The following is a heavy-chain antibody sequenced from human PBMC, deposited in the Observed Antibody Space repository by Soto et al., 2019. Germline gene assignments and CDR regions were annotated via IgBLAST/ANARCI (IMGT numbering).Heavy chain of an antibody. CDR2: IRNKANNYAT. CDR3: ARGWALGVLVPGVFDY. D-gene: IGHD3-16*01. CDR1: GFTFRDYY. Sequence: PGGSLRLSCAASGFTFRDYYMDWVRQAPGKGLEWVGRIRNKANNYATEYAASVKDRFTISRDDSKNSLSLQMNSLKTEDTAVYYCARGWALGVLVPGVFDYWGQGILVTVSS. V-gene: IGHV3-72*01. J-gene: IGHJ4*02.